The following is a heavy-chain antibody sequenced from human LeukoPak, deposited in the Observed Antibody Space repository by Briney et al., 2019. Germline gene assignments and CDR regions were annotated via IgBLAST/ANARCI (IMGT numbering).Heavy chain of an antibody. V-gene: IGHV3-33*01. CDR2: IWYDGSNK. D-gene: IGHD2-2*03. J-gene: IGHJ3*02. CDR1: GFTFSSYG. CDR3: ARGLGMDYAFDI. Sequence: PGGSLRLSCAASGFTFSSYGMHWVRQAPGKGLEWVAVIWYDGSNKYCADSVKGRFTISRDNSKNTLYLQMNSLRAEDTAVYYCARGLGMDYAFDIWGQGTMVTVSS.